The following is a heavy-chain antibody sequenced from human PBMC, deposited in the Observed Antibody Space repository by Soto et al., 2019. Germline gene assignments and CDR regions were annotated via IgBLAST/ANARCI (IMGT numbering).Heavy chain of an antibody. CDR3: ARDGLIVGATTAYYYYGMDV. J-gene: IGHJ6*02. Sequence: ASVKVSCKASGYTFTSYGISWVRQAPGQGLEWMGWISAYDGNTNYAQKLQGRVTMTTDTSTSTAYMELRSLRSDDTAVYYCARDGLIVGATTAYYYYGMDVWGQGTTVTVSS. D-gene: IGHD1-26*01. V-gene: IGHV1-18*04. CDR2: ISAYDGNT. CDR1: GYTFTSYG.